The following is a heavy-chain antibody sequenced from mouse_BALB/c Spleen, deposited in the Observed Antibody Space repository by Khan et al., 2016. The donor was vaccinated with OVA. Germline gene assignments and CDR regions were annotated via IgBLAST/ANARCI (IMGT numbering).Heavy chain of an antibody. CDR1: GFPLSRYN. CDR2: IWGGGGT. D-gene: IGHD2-14*01. Sequence: VQLQESGPGLVAPSQTLSNTCSVSGFPLSRYNLHWVRQPPRGGLEWLGMIWGGGGTDYNSTLKSRLSISKDNSKSEVFLKMSGLQTNDTAMYYCARAYCRYDGYYAMDYWGQGTSVTVSS. J-gene: IGHJ4*01. V-gene: IGHV2-6-4*01. CDR3: ARAYCRYDGYYAMDY.